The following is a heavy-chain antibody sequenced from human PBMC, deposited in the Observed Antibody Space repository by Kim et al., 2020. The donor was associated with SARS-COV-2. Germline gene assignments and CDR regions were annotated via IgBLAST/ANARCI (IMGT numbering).Heavy chain of an antibody. CDR1: GFAFSQYW. Sequence: GGSLRLSCAASGFAFSQYWMHWVRQAPGQGLVWVSQIDSDGRGSSYADAVQGRFTTSRDNAKSTLYLQMNSLRVEDTAMYYLIRDNIQPGDLWGQGTMVT. V-gene: IGHV3-74*01. CDR2: IDSDGRGS. J-gene: IGHJ3*01. CDR3: IRDNIQPGDL.